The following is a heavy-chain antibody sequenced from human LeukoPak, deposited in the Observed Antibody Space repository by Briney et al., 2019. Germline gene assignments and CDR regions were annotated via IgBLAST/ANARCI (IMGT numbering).Heavy chain of an antibody. CDR2: IYYSGST. V-gene: IGHV4-59*01. Sequence: SETLSLTCTVSGGSISSYYWSWIRQPPGKGLEWIGYIYYSGSTNYNPSLKRRVTISVDTSKNQFSLQLSSVPAADTAVYYCAGDYYGSGSRDWGQGTLVTVSS. CDR1: GGSISSYY. CDR3: AGDYYGSGSRD. D-gene: IGHD3-10*01. J-gene: IGHJ4*02.